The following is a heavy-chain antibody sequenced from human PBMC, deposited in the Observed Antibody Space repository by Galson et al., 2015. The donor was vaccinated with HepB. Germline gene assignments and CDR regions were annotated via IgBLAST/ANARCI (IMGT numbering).Heavy chain of an antibody. V-gene: IGHV3-48*04. Sequence: SLRLSCAAFGFTFSAYTMTWVRQAPGKGLEWLSHISSSGSSIHYADSVKGRFTISRDNAKNSLYLQLSSLRAEDTALYFCARKDFDTSGTYYIPIFDYWGQGTLVTVSS. CDR3: ARKDFDTSGTYYIPIFDY. CDR1: GFTFSAYT. CDR2: ISSSGSSI. D-gene: IGHD3-10*01. J-gene: IGHJ4*02.